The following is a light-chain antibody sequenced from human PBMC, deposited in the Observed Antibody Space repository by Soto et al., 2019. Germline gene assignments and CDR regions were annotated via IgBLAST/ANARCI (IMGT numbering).Light chain of an antibody. J-gene: IGKJ2*01. CDR3: QQYNIYSRT. V-gene: IGKV1-5*01. Sequence: DIQMTQSPSTLSTSVGDRITITCRASQSISTWLAWYPQKPGKAPKLLILEASILASGVPSRFRGSGSGTEFTLTLDRLQPDDFATYSCQQYNIYSRTFGQRTKLEMK. CDR1: QSISTW. CDR2: EAS.